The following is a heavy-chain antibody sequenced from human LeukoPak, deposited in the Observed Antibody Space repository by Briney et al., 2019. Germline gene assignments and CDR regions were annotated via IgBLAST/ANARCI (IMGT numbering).Heavy chain of an antibody. J-gene: IGHJ5*02. Sequence: SVKVSCKASGGTFSSYAFSWVRQAPGQGLEWMGRITPIFGTANYAQRFQGRVTFTTDESTSTAYMELSSLRSEDTAVYYCARDTARYYDFWRGPGGWFDPWGQGTLVTVPS. V-gene: IGHV1-69*05. CDR2: ITPIFGTA. CDR3: ARDTARYYDFWRGPGGWFDP. D-gene: IGHD3-3*01. CDR1: GGTFSSYA.